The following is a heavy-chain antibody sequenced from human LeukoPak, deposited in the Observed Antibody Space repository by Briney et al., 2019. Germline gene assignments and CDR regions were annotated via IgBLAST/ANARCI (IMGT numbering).Heavy chain of an antibody. V-gene: IGHV1-8*01. J-gene: IGHJ5*02. CDR2: MNPNSGNT. Sequence: ASVKVSCKASGYTFTSYGISWVRQATGQGLEWMGWMNPNSGNTGYAQKFQGRVTMTRDTSISTAYMELSSLRSEDTAVCYCAKMDASGSDNWFDPWGQGTLVTVSS. CDR1: GYTFTSYG. CDR3: AKMDASGSDNWFDP. D-gene: IGHD3-10*01.